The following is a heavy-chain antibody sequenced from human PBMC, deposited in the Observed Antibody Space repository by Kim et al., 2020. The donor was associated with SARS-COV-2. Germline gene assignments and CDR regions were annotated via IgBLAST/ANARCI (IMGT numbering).Heavy chain of an antibody. J-gene: IGHJ5*02. CDR3: ARASEGIVVVPAAIGGWFDP. Sequence: SVKVSCKASGGTFSSYAISWVRQAPGQGLEWMGGIIPIFGTANYAQKFQGRVTITADESTSTAYMELSSLRSEDTAVYYCARASEGIVVVPAAIGGWFDPWGQGTLVTVSS. CDR2: IIPIFGTA. CDR1: GGTFSSYA. D-gene: IGHD2-2*01. V-gene: IGHV1-69*13.